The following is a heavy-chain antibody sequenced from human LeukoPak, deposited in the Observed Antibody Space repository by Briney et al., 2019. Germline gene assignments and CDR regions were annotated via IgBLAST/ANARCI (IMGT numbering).Heavy chain of an antibody. CDR1: GFTFRKYG. CDR2: IRYDGSNK. J-gene: IGHJ4*02. Sequence: PGGSLRLSCVVSGFTFRKYGMHWVRQAPGKGLEWVAFIRYDGSNKYYADSVKGRFTISRDNSKNTLYLQMNSLRAEDTAVYYCAKVYRRVIYYDSSGYLLSTGFDYWGQGTLVTVSS. D-gene: IGHD3-22*01. V-gene: IGHV3-30*02. CDR3: AKVYRRVIYYDSSGYLLSTGFDY.